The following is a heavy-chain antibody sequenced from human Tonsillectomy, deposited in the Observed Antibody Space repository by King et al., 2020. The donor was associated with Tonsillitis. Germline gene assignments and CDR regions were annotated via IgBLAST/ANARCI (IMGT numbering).Heavy chain of an antibody. J-gene: IGHJ5*02. CDR3: ASSLYGVDNWFDP. D-gene: IGHD4-17*01. V-gene: IGHV3-23*04. CDR1: GFTFSSYA. Sequence: VQLVESGGGLVQPGGSLRLSCAASGFTFSSYAMSWVRQAPGKGLEWVSAISGSGGSTYYSDSVKGRFTISRDKSKNTLYLQMNSLRAEDTAVYYCASSLYGVDNWFDPWGQGTLVTVSS. CDR2: ISGSGGST.